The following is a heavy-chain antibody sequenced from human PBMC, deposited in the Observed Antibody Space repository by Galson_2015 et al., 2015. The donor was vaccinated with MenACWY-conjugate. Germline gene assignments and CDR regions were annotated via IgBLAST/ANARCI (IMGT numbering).Heavy chain of an antibody. D-gene: IGHD2/OR15-2a*01. Sequence: ETLSLTCTVSGASISRYHWSWIRRPPGKGLEWIGYIYYSGTTNYNPSLKSRVSMSLDTPNNHFSLKLASVTAADTAVYYCARDRVVRGSETNLYYGMDVWGQGTTVIVSS. J-gene: IGHJ6*02. CDR2: IYYSGTT. CDR1: GASISRYH. V-gene: IGHV4-59*01. CDR3: ARDRVVRGSETNLYYGMDV.